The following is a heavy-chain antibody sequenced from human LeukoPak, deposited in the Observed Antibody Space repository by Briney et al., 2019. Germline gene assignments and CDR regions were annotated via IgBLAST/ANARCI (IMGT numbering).Heavy chain of an antibody. Sequence: GGSLRLSCAASGFTFSTYGMSWVRQAPGKGLEWVSGISGPTLTTYYADSVKGRFTISRDNSKNTLYLQMNSLRAEDTAVYYCAKGQYCSGVSCYFDYWGQGTLVTVSS. CDR2: ISGPTLTT. CDR3: AKGQYCSGVSCYFDY. D-gene: IGHD2-15*01. V-gene: IGHV3-23*01. CDR1: GFTFSTYG. J-gene: IGHJ4*02.